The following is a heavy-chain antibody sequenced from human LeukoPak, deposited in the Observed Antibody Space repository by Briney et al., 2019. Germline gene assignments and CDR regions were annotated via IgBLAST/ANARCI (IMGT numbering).Heavy chain of an antibody. J-gene: IGHJ6*02. V-gene: IGHV3-23*01. Sequence: PGGSLRLSCAASGFTFSSYAMSWVRQAPGKGLEWVSAISGSGGSTYYADSVKGRFTISRDNSKNSLYLQMNSLRAEDTAVYYCASGNIMTTVTDYYYYGMDVWGQGTTVTVSS. CDR1: GFTFSSYA. CDR3: ASGNIMTTVTDYYYYGMDV. CDR2: ISGSGGST. D-gene: IGHD4-17*01.